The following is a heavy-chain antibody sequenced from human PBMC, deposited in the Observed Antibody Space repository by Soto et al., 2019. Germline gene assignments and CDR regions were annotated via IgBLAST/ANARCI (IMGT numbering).Heavy chain of an antibody. J-gene: IGHJ4*03. CDR1: GFTFSSYA. CDR3: AKKEDYAHVWVKSPLG. Sequence: GRSLRLSCAASGFTFSSYAMSWVRQAPGKGLEWVSAISGSGGSTYYADSVKGRFTISRDNSKNTLYLQTNSLRAEDTALYYCAKKEDYAHVWVKSPLGWGQGTLVTVSS. D-gene: IGHD3-16*01. CDR2: ISGSGGST. V-gene: IGHV3-23*01.